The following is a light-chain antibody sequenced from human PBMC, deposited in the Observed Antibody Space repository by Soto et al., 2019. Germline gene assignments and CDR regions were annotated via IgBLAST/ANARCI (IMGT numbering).Light chain of an antibody. CDR3: QQFGSSPPYT. CDR1: QSVSSSY. Sequence: EIVLTQSPGTLSLSPGERATLSCRASQSVSSSYLAWYQRKPGQAPRLLIYGASSRVTGIPDRFSGSGSGTDFTLTISRLEPDDFAVYYCQQFGSSPPYTFGQGTKLEIK. V-gene: IGKV3-20*01. CDR2: GAS. J-gene: IGKJ2*01.